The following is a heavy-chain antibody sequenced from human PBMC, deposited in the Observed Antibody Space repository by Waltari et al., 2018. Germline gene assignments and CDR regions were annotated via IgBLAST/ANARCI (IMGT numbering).Heavy chain of an antibody. Sequence: EVQLVESGGGLVQPGGSLRLSCAASGFTVSSNYMSWVRQAPGKGLEWVSVINSGGSTIYSDSVKGRFTISRDNSKNTLYLQMNSLRAEDTAVYYCASGESGDSPYYYYGMDVWGQGTTVTVSS. CDR2: INSGGST. CDR3: ASGESGDSPYYYYGMDV. D-gene: IGHD3-10*01. V-gene: IGHV3-66*02. CDR1: GFTVSSNY. J-gene: IGHJ6*02.